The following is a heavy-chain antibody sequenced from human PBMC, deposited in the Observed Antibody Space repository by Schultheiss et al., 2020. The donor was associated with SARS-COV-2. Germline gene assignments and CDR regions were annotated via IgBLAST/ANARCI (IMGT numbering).Heavy chain of an antibody. CDR1: GGTFSSYA. Sequence: SVKVSCKASGGTFSSYAISWVRQAPGQGLEWMGGIIPIFGTANYAQKFQGRVTITADESSSTAFMELSSLRSEDTAVYYCARDETILLGDAFDIWGQGTMVTVSS. J-gene: IGHJ3*02. V-gene: IGHV1-69*13. D-gene: IGHD2-21*01. CDR2: IIPIFGTA. CDR3: ARDETILLGDAFDI.